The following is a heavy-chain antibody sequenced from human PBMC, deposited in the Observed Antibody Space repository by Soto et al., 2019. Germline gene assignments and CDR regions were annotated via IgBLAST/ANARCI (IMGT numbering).Heavy chain of an antibody. V-gene: IGHV1-18*01. CDR1: GYTFSSYR. J-gene: IGHJ4*02. D-gene: IGHD4-17*01. CDR3: ARADYGDDDY. Sequence: QVQLVQSGAEVKKPGASVKVSCKASGYTFSSYRISWVRQAPGQGPEWMGWIHAYNGDTKYAQKFQDRLIMTTDTSTSTAYMELRSLTSDDTVVYYCARADYGDDDYWGEGTLVTVSS. CDR2: IHAYNGDT.